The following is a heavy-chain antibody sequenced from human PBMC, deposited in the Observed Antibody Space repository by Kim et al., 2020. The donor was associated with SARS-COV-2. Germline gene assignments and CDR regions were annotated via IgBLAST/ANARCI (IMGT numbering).Heavy chain of an antibody. D-gene: IGHD2-2*01. Sequence: SVKVSCKASGCTFSSYAISWVRQAPGQGLEWMGGIIPIFGKATYAQKFQGRVTITADESTSTAYMELSSLRSEDTAVYYCASHGRGVSCSSSNCRGYF. CDR2: IIPIFGKA. V-gene: IGHV1-69*13. CDR1: GCTFSSYA. J-gene: IGHJ2*01. CDR3: ASHGRGVSCSSSNCRGYF.